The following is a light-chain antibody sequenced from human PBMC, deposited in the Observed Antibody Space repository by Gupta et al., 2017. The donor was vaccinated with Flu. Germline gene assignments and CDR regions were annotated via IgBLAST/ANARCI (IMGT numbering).Light chain of an antibody. CDR2: SAS. CDR3: QQFNSYPLT. Sequence: DIQVTQSPSFLSASVGDRVTITCRASQGISTYLAWYQQKPGRGPQLLIFSASTLHSGVPSRFSGSGSGTEFTLTITSLHPEDFATYYCQQFNSYPLTFGGWTKVQIK. J-gene: IGKJ4*01. CDR1: QGISTY. V-gene: IGKV1-9*01.